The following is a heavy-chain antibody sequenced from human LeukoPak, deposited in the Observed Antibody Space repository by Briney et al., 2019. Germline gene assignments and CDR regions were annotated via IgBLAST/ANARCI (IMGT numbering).Heavy chain of an antibody. V-gene: IGHV1-18*01. CDR2: ISAYNGNT. D-gene: IGHD2-2*01. J-gene: IGHJ5*02. Sequence: GASVKVSCKASGYTFTSYDINWVRQAPGQGLEWMGWISAYNGNTSYAQKFQGRVTMTRDTSTSTVYMELSSLRSEDTAVYYCARSAPGYCSSTSCYGNWFDPWGQGTLVTVSS. CDR3: ARSAPGYCSSTSCYGNWFDP. CDR1: GYTFTSYD.